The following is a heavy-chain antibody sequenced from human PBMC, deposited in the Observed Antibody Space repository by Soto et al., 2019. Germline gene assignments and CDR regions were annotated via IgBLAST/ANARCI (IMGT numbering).Heavy chain of an antibody. D-gene: IGHD2-15*01. V-gene: IGHV4-34*01. CDR3: GLVAAIRDNYGTDV. Sequence: QVQLQQWGGGLLKPSETLSLTGAVYGGSLSGYSWSWIRQTPGKGLEWIGEINHSGSTNYNPSRQSRVAMSVDMSTNQSCLKRNSVTAADTAVYEWGLVAAIRDNYGTDVWGQEITAPVSS. CDR2: INHSGST. J-gene: IGHJ6*02. CDR1: GGSLSGYS.